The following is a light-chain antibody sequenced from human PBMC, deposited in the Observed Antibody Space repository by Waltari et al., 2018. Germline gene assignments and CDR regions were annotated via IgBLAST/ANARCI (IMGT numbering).Light chain of an antibody. V-gene: IGLV1-40*01. J-gene: IGLJ2*01. Sequence: QSVLTQPPPVSGAPGQRVTISCTGSDSNIGSGYALHWSQQLPGRAPKVLIYGNNNRPSGVSDRFSGSKSDTSASLAITGLQAEDEAHYYCQSYDSSLNGHLVFGGGTKLTVL. CDR2: GNN. CDR1: DSNIGSGYA. CDR3: QSYDSSLNGHLV.